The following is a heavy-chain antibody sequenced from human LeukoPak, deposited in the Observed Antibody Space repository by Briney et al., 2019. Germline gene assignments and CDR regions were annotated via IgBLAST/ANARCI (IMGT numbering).Heavy chain of an antibody. CDR3: ARVVAVAGTPYFDY. Sequence: PSETLSLTCTVSSGSISSHYWSWIRQSPERGLEWIGFIYYTGTTRYNPSLKSRVTISVDTSKNQFSLKLSSVTAADTAVYYCARVVAVAGTPYFDYWGQGTLVTVSS. D-gene: IGHD6-19*01. CDR1: SGSISSHY. CDR2: IYYTGTT. V-gene: IGHV4-59*08. J-gene: IGHJ4*02.